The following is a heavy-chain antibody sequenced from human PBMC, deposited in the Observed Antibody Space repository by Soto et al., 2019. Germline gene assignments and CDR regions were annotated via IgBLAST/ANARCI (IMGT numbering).Heavy chain of an antibody. V-gene: IGHV3-23*01. J-gene: IGHJ4*02. CDR1: GFTVSNYA. Sequence: VHLLESGGGLVQPGGSLRLSCAASGFTVSNYAMNWVRPATGQGLELVSAISGSGGSPYYADSVKGRFTISRDRSKSALYLQMDSLRAEDTAVYYCGKGSGVAATGEAVDYWGRGTVVTVSS. CDR3: GKGSGVAATGEAVDY. D-gene: IGHD2-15*01. CDR2: ISGSGGSP.